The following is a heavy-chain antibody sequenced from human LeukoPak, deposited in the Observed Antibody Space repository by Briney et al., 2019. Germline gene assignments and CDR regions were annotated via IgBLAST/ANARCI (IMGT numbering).Heavy chain of an antibody. V-gene: IGHV4-4*07. D-gene: IGHD3-9*01. J-gene: IGHJ5*02. CDR1: GGSISSYY. Sequence: SETLSLTCTVSGGSISSYYWNWIRQPAGEGLEWIGRIYTSGGSNHSPSLKSRVTMSVDTSKNQFSLKLSSVTAADTAVYYCARARDKALNWFDPWGQGTLVTVSS. CDR2: IYTSGGS. CDR3: ARARDKALNWFDP.